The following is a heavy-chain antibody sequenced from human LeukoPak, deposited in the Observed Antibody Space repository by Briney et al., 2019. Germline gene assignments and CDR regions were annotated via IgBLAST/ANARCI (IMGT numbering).Heavy chain of an antibody. D-gene: IGHD3-16*01. CDR3: AREGYYAFDH. Sequence: GGSLRLSCAASGFTFSYYPMHWVRQAPGKGLEWVAVISHDGGNEYYADSVKGRFTISRDNSQDTLYLQMNSLRAEDTAFYYCAREGYYAFDHWGQGTLVSVSS. V-gene: IGHV3-30-3*01. CDR2: ISHDGGNE. J-gene: IGHJ4*02. CDR1: GFTFSYYP.